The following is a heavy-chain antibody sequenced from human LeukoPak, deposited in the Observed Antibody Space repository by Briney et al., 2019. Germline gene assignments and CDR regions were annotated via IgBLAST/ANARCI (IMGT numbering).Heavy chain of an antibody. J-gene: IGHJ4*02. V-gene: IGHV3-48*02. CDR1: GFTFSSYS. Sequence: GGSLRLSCAASGFTFSSYSMNWVRQAPGKGLEWVSYIGTSSSTIYYADSVKGRFTISRDNAENSLYLQMNRLRDDDTAIYYCARYGYNINRLPFDYWGQGTLVTVSS. CDR3: ARYGYNINRLPFDY. D-gene: IGHD1-14*01. CDR2: IGTSSSTI.